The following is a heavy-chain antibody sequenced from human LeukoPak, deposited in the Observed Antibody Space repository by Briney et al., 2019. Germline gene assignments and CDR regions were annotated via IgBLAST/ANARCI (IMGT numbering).Heavy chain of an antibody. J-gene: IGHJ4*02. CDR2: INHSGSA. Sequence: SETLSLTCAVYVESFTDYYWNWIRQSPGKGLEWIGDINHSGSANYNPSLKSRITISKDTSKKQFSLKLSSVTAADTAVYSCARGTLVRGISYWGQGALVTVSS. V-gene: IGHV4-34*01. D-gene: IGHD3-10*02. CDR1: VESFTDYY. CDR3: ARGTLVRGISY.